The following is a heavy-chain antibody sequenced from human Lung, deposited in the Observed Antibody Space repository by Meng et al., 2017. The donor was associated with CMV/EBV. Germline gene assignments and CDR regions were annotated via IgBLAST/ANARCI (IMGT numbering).Heavy chain of an antibody. D-gene: IGHD4-17*01. V-gene: IGHV3-74*01. CDR1: GSTFSSYW. Sequence: EVQLVESXXGLVQXGGSLRPLCAASGSTFSSYWMHWVRQAPGKGLVWVSHINSDGSSKNYADSVKGRFTISRDNAKNTLYLQMNSLRAEDTAVYYCARDKYGDYANKYFDYWGQGPLVTVSS. J-gene: IGHJ4*02. CDR3: ARDKYGDYANKYFDY. CDR2: INSDGSSK.